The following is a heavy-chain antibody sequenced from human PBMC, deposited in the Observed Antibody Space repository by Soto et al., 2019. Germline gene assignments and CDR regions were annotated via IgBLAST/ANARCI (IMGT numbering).Heavy chain of an antibody. CDR2: IYPVDSDT. CDR1: GYSCTIYW. Sequence: GESLKISCNGCGYSCTIYWSGGVLQRPGKVLEWMWIIYPVDSDTRYSPSFQGKVTISAAKSISTAYLQWSSLTASDTAMYYCARLSSGYDAPFDYWGQGTLVTVSS. V-gene: IGHV5-51*01. D-gene: IGHD5-12*01. J-gene: IGHJ4*02. CDR3: ARLSSGYDAPFDY.